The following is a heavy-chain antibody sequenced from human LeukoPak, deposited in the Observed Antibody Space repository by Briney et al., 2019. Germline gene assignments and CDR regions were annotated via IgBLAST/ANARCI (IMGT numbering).Heavy chain of an antibody. V-gene: IGHV4-38-2*01. CDR3: ASIDFWSGYPNWFDP. CDR2: IYHSGST. D-gene: IGHD3-3*01. Sequence: PSETLSLTCAVSGYSISSGYYWGWIRQPPGKGQAWMGSIYHSGSTCYNPSLKSRVTISVDTSKNQFSLKLSSVNAADTAVYYCASIDFWSGYPNWFDPWGQGTLVTVSS. CDR1: GYSISSGYY. J-gene: IGHJ5*02.